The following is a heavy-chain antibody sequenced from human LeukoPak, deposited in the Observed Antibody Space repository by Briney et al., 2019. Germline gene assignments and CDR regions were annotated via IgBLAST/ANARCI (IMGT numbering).Heavy chain of an antibody. V-gene: IGHV3-30*12. CDR2: IWSDATNR. Sequence: GGSLRLSCAPSGFIFSHYGMHWVSQAPGKGLEWVAVIWSDATNRFYATSVKGRFTISRDNFQNTVFLEMNSLRVEDTAIYYCARDAQRGFDYSNSLRYWGHGTLVTVSS. J-gene: IGHJ4*01. CDR3: ARDAQRGFDYSNSLRY. CDR1: GFIFSHYG. D-gene: IGHD4-11*01.